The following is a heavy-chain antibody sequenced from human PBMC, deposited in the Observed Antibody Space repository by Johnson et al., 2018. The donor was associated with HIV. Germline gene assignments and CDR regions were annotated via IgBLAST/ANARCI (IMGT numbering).Heavy chain of an antibody. CDR2: IRTKAFGGTT. CDR3: TRYGHYVNSGPFAFDI. J-gene: IGHJ3*02. CDR1: GFSFGDYA. Sequence: MLLVESGGGLVQPGRSLRLSCTASGFSFGDYAVTWVRQAPGKGLEWVGFIRTKAFGGTTDYAASVRGRFTLSSDDSNSITYLQMNSLKTEDTGVYYCTRYGHYVNSGPFAFDIWCKGTMVTVAS. V-gene: IGHV3-49*04. D-gene: IGHD3-22*01.